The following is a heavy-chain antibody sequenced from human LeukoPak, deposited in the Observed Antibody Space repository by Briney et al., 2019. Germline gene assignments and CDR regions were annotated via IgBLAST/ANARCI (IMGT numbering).Heavy chain of an antibody. CDR1: GGTFSSYA. CDR2: IIPIFGTA. Sequence: GASVKVSCKASGGTFSSYAISWVRQALGQGLEWMGEIIPIFGTANYAQKFQGRVTITTDESTSTAYMELSSLRSEDTAVYYCASTNWNYKPGEPDYWGQGTLVTVSS. V-gene: IGHV1-69*05. J-gene: IGHJ4*02. D-gene: IGHD1-7*01. CDR3: ASTNWNYKPGEPDY.